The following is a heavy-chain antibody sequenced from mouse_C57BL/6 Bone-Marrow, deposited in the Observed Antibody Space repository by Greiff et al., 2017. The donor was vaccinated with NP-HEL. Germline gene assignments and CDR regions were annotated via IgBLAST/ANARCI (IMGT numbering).Heavy chain of an antibody. Sequence: EVQRVESGGGLVKPGGSLKLSCAASGFTFSSYTMSWVRQTPEKRLEWVATISGGGGNTYYPDSVKGRFTISRDNAKNTLYLQMSSLRSEDTALYYCARHDDFDYWGQGTTLTVSS. J-gene: IGHJ2*01. CDR1: GFTFSSYT. CDR2: ISGGGGNT. CDR3: ARHDDFDY. V-gene: IGHV5-9*01.